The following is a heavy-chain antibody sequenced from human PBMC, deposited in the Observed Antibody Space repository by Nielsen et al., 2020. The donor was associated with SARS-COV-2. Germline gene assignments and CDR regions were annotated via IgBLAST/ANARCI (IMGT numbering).Heavy chain of an antibody. V-gene: IGHV3-23*01. Sequence: LKISCAASGFTFNIYAMAWVRRAPGRGLQWVTGVSASGGSTYYTDSVKGRFSISIDNSKNTLFLQMHSLRVEDTALYYCAKDGVVRGDALDLWGQGTMVTVSS. D-gene: IGHD3-10*01. CDR3: AKDGVVRGDALDL. J-gene: IGHJ3*01. CDR2: VSASGGST. CDR1: GFTFNIYA.